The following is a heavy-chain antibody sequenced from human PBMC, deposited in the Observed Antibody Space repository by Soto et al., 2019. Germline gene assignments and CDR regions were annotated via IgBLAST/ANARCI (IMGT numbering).Heavy chain of an antibody. D-gene: IGHD6-13*01. CDR1: GGSVSSGSHY. CDR3: ASENSLAAAGPYFDF. J-gene: IGHJ4*02. Sequence: QVQLQESGPGLVKPSETLSLTCTVSGGSVSSGSHYWSWIRQPPGKGLEWIGYIYYSGITNYKPSPKSRVTISVDTSKNQFSLKLSSVTAADTAVYYCASENSLAAAGPYFDFWGQGTLVTVSS. CDR2: IYYSGIT. V-gene: IGHV4-61*01.